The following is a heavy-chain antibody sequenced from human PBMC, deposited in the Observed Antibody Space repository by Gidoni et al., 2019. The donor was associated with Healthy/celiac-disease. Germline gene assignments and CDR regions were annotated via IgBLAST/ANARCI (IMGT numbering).Heavy chain of an antibody. CDR2: ISSSSIYI. Sequence: EVQLVESGGGLVKPGGSRSLSCDASVVPFRSYSMNWVRQATGTGLEWVSSISSSSIYIYYADSGKGRFTISRDNATNSLYLQMTSLIAEYTAVYYCARNSMVRGGNWFDPLGQGTLVTVSS. J-gene: IGHJ5*02. D-gene: IGHD3-10*01. CDR3: ARNSMVRGGNWFDP. V-gene: IGHV3-21*01. CDR1: VVPFRSYS.